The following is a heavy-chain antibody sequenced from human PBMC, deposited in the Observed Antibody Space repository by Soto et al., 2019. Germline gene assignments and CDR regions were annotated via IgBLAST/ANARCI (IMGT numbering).Heavy chain of an antibody. CDR3: ARGEAAAVFDY. V-gene: IGHV3-23*01. CDR1: GFTFSNYA. CDR2: ISATGGST. Sequence: EVQLLESGGDLVQPGGSLRLSCAASGFTFSNYALNWVRQAPGKGLEWVSLISATGGSTYYADSVQGRFTISRDNSKSTLYLQMNSLRAEDTALYYCARGEAAAVFDYWGQGTLVTVSS. D-gene: IGHD6-13*01. J-gene: IGHJ4*02.